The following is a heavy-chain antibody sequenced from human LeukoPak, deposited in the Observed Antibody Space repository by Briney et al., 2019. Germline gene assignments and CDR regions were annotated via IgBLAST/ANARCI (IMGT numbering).Heavy chain of an antibody. V-gene: IGHV1-18*01. D-gene: IGHD5-18*01. J-gene: IGHJ4*02. CDR1: GYTFTSYG. CDR2: ISAYNGNT. Sequence: ASVKVSCKASGYTFTSYGISWVRQAPGQGLEWMGWISAYNGNTNYAQKLQGRVTMTTDTSTSTAYMELRSLRSDDTAVYYCARGKAGGYSYGGFDYWGQGTLVTVSS. CDR3: ARGKAGGYSYGGFDY.